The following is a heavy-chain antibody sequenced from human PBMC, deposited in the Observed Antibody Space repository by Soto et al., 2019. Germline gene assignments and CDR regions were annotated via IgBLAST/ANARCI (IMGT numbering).Heavy chain of an antibody. V-gene: IGHV6-1*01. Sequence: QVQLQQSGPGLVKPSQTLSLTCAISGDSVSSNSAAWNWIRQSPSRGLEWLGRTYYRSKWYNDYAVSGKSRITINPDTSKNEFCLQLNSVTPEDTAVYYCARGPRNIGSGRVDYWGQGTLVTVSS. J-gene: IGHJ4*02. CDR1: GDSVSSNSAA. D-gene: IGHD3-10*01. CDR3: ARGPRNIGSGRVDY. CDR2: TYYRSKWYN.